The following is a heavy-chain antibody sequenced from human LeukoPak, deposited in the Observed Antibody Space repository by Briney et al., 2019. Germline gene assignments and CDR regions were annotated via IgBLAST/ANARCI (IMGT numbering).Heavy chain of an antibody. J-gene: IGHJ4*02. CDR2: INPNSGGT. D-gene: IGHD3-10*01. Sequence: ASVKVSCKASGYSFTGYYIHWVRQAPGQGLECMGWINPNSGGTNYAQKFQGRVTMTRDTSISTAYMELSRLRSDDTAVYYCAIYYYGSGSYSPFDYWGQGTLVTVSS. CDR1: GYSFTGYY. CDR3: AIYYYGSGSYSPFDY. V-gene: IGHV1-2*02.